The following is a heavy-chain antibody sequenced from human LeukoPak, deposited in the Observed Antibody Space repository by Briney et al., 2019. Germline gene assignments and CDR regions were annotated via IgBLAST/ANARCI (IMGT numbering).Heavy chain of an antibody. J-gene: IGHJ6*03. V-gene: IGHV4-59*10. CDR3: AREVYYYYYMDV. Sequence: SETLSLTCAVYGGSFSGYYWSWIRQPAGKGLEWIGRFYTTGSTNYNPSLQSRVTISVDTSKNQFSLKLSSVTAADTAVYYCAREVYYYYYMDVWGKGTTVTISS. CDR2: FYTTGST. CDR1: GGSFSGYY.